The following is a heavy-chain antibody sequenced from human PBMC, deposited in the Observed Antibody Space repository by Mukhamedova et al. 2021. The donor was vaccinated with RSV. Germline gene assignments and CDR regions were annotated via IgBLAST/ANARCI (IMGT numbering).Heavy chain of an antibody. J-gene: IGHJ4*02. V-gene: IGHV4-59*01. D-gene: IGHD5-18*01. Sequence: LKSRVTISVDTSKNQLSLKLTSVTAADTAVYYCARRYNYGTYFDYWGQGALVTASS. CDR3: ARRYNYGTYFDY.